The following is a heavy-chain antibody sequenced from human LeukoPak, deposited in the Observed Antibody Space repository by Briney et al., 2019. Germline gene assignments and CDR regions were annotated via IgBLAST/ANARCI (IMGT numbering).Heavy chain of an antibody. Sequence: SSETLSLTCTVSGGSISSGDYYWGWIRQPPGKGLEWIGYIYYSGSTYYNPSLKSRVTISVDTSKNQFSLKLSSVTAADTAVYYCARDQHYYGSGRWGNWFDPWGQGTLVTVSS. D-gene: IGHD3-10*01. CDR1: GGSISSGDYY. J-gene: IGHJ5*02. V-gene: IGHV4-30-4*01. CDR2: IYYSGST. CDR3: ARDQHYYGSGRWGNWFDP.